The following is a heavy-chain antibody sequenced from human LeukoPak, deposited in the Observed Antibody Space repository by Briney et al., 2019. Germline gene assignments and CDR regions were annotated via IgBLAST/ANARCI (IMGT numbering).Heavy chain of an antibody. CDR3: ARSVAGVYYFDY. CDR2: ISGSGGST. Sequence: GGSLRLSCAASGFTFSSYAMSWVRQAPGKGLEWVSAISGSGGSTYYADSVKGRFTIPRDNSKNTLYLQMNSLRAEDTAVYYCARSVAGVYYFDYWGQGTLVTVSS. J-gene: IGHJ4*02. CDR1: GFTFSSYA. V-gene: IGHV3-23*01. D-gene: IGHD6-19*01.